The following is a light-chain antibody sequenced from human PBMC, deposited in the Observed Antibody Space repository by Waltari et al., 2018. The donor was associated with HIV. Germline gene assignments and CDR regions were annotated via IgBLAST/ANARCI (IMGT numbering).Light chain of an antibody. CDR2: YDS. CDR3: QVWHISTDHWV. CDR1: NIGSKG. V-gene: IGLV3-21*04. J-gene: IGLJ3*02. Sequence: SYVLTQPPSVSVAPGKTASITCEAANIGSKGVHWYQQKPGQAPILVIYYDSDRPSGIPERFSGSNSGNTATLTISRVEAGDEADYYCQVWHISTDHWVFGAGTKLPVV.